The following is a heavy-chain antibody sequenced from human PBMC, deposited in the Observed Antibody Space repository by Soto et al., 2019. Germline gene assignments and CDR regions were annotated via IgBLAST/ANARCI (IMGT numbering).Heavy chain of an antibody. V-gene: IGHV3-11*06. D-gene: IGHD2-2*01. J-gene: IGHJ5*02. Sequence: GGSLRLSCVASGFTFSDYYMSWIRQAPGKGLEWVSDITSGGSHTNYADSVKGRFTITRDNATNSLYLQMNSLRAEDTAVYFCARLRAMGYCSSSSCSWFDPWGQGTLVTVSS. CDR2: ITSGGSHT. CDR1: GFTFSDYY. CDR3: ARLRAMGYCSSSSCSWFDP.